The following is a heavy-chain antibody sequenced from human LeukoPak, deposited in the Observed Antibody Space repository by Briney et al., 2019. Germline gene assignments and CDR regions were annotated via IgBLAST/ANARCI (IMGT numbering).Heavy chain of an antibody. CDR3: ASPYSGYDGLGDY. CDR1: GFTFSNYA. Sequence: GGSLRLSCAASGFTFSNYAMHWVRQAPGKGLDWVAVISYDGSIKYYADSVKGRFTISRDNSKNTLSLQMNSLRHEDTAVYYCASPYSGYDGLGDYWGQGTLVTVSS. D-gene: IGHD5-12*01. J-gene: IGHJ4*02. CDR2: ISYDGSIK. V-gene: IGHV3-30-3*01.